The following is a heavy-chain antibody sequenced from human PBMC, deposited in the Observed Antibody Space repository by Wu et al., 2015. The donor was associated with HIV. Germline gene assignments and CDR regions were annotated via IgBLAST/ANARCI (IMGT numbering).Heavy chain of an antibody. J-gene: IGHJ4*02. D-gene: IGHD6-19*01. CDR3: ARDPPPYSSGWYGHFDY. Sequence: QVHLVQSGAEVKRPGSSVRVSCAASGGTFSSYAISWVRQAPGQGLEWMGRIIPIFGTANYAQKFQGRVTITADESTSTAYMELSSLRSEDTAVYYCARDPPPYSSGWYGHFDYVGPGNAGHRLL. V-gene: IGHV1-69*15. CDR1: GGTFSSYA. CDR2: IIPIFGTA.